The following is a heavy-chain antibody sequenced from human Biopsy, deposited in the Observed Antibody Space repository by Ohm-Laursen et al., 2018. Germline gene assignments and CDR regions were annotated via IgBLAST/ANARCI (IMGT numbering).Heavy chain of an antibody. D-gene: IGHD3-16*01. CDR3: ASSNPSRVAGGVALLDH. CDR2: IHSDGTTP. CDR1: GFTFSKTW. V-gene: IGHV3-74*01. J-gene: IGHJ4*02. Sequence: SLRLSCAASGFTFSKTWMHWVRQAPGKGLMWVARIHSDGTTPTYADSVKGRFSISRDNAKNTVYLQMNSLGIDDTAVYYCASSNPSRVAGGVALLDHWGRGALVTVSP.